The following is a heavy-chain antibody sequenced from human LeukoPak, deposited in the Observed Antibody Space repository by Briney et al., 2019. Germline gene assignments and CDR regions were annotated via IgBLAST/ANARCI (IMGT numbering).Heavy chain of an antibody. CDR3: ARGRGLIGTSRFDH. J-gene: IGHJ5*02. CDR2: INAGNGNR. V-gene: IGHV1-3*01. CDR1: GYTFSNSG. Sequence: ASVKVSCKTSGYTFSNSGLHWVGQAPGQSREWMGWINAGNGNRKYSQKFQDRLTITRDTSASTVYVELNSLKSEDTAMYFCARGRGLIGTSRFDHWGQGTLVIVSS. D-gene: IGHD3-10*01.